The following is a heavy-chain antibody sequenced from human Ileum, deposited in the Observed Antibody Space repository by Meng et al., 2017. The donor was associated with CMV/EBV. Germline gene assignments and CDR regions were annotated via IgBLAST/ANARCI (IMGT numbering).Heavy chain of an antibody. CDR2: IRYDGSDK. J-gene: IGHJ6*02. CDR1: GFTFSSFG. Sequence: GESLKISCAASGFTFSSFGMHWVRPAPGKGLEWVAFIRYDGSDKYYADSVKGRFTISRDNSKNTLYLQMNSLRAEDTAVYYCAKRNTVVAPAATQGMDVWGQGTTVTVSS. V-gene: IGHV3-30*02. D-gene: IGHD2-2*01. CDR3: AKRNTVVAPAATQGMDV.